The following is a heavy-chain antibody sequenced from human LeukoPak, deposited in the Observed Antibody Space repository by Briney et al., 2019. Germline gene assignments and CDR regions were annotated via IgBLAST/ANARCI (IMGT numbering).Heavy chain of an antibody. D-gene: IGHD3-22*01. CDR1: GGSISSYY. V-gene: IGHV4-59*01. J-gene: IGHJ4*02. CDR2: IYYSGST. CDR3: ARGSPHYDSSGYHRGAGRNFDY. Sequence: SETLSLTSTVSGGSISSYYWSWIRQPPGKGLEWIGYIYYSGSTNYNPSLKSRVTISVDTSKNQFSLKLSSVTAADTAVYYCARGSPHYDSSGYHRGAGRNFDYWGQGTLVTVSS.